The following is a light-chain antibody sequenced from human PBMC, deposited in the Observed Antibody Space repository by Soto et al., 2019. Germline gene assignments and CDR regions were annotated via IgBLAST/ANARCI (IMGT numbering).Light chain of an antibody. CDR3: QHRSNWPSWT. CDR2: DAS. CDR1: QTVRNNY. J-gene: IGKJ1*01. Sequence: EFVLTQSPGTLSLSPGERATLSCRASQTVRNNYLAWYQQKPGQAPRLLIYDASSRATGIPDRFSGGGSGTDFTLTISRLEPEDFAVYYCQHRSNWPSWTFGAGTKVEIK. V-gene: IGKV3D-20*02.